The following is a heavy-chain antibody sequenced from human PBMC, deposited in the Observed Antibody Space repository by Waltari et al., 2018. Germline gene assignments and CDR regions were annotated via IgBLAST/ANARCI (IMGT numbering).Heavy chain of an antibody. V-gene: IGHV4-59*01. Sequence: QVQLQESGPGLVKPSETLSLTCTVSGGSISSYYWSWIRQPPGKGLEWIGYIYYSGSTNYNPSLKSRVTISVDTSKNQFSLKLSSVTAADTAVYYCAREHWGSSPFFDYWGQGTLVTVSS. J-gene: IGHJ4*02. CDR2: IYYSGST. D-gene: IGHD7-27*01. CDR1: GGSISSYY. CDR3: AREHWGSSPFFDY.